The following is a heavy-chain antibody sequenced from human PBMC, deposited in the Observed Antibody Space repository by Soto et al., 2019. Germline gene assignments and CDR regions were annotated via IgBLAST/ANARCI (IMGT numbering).Heavy chain of an antibody. Sequence: PGGSLRLSCAASGFTFSSYGMHWVRQAPGKGLEWVAVISYDGSNKYYADSVKGRFTISRGNSKNTLYLQMNSLRAEDTAVYYCAKDYGPIAAAGTSDYWGQGTLVTVSS. D-gene: IGHD6-13*01. J-gene: IGHJ4*02. CDR2: ISYDGSNK. CDR1: GFTFSSYG. V-gene: IGHV3-30*18. CDR3: AKDYGPIAAAGTSDY.